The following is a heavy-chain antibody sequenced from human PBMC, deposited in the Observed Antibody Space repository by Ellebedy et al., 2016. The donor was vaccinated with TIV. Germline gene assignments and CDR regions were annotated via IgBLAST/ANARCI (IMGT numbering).Heavy chain of an antibody. Sequence: GESLKISCEASGFSFRSYWMSWVRQAPGKGPEWLANIYQDGSEQFYVDSVKGRFTISRDNAKNSLYLHMNSLRAEDTAVYYCARRGSYGDYSVQVNSWFDLWGQGTLVTVSS. CDR3: ARRGSYGDYSVQVNSWFDL. D-gene: IGHD4-17*01. CDR2: IYQDGSEQ. J-gene: IGHJ5*02. CDR1: GFSFRSYW. V-gene: IGHV3-7*01.